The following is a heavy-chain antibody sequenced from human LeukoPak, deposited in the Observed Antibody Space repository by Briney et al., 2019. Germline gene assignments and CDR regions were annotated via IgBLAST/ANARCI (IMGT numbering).Heavy chain of an antibody. CDR1: GGSVNCFY. V-gene: IGHV4-34*01. D-gene: IGHD5-24*01. CDR2: ITHSGVS. Sequence: SETLSLTCAVYGGSVNCFYWSWSRPPSGKGVGWSGEITHSGVSSYNPSLKGRVTISVDTSKNQFSLKLRSVTAADTAVYYCARGIYNDYYFDYWGQGTLVTVPS. J-gene: IGHJ4*02. CDR3: ARGIYNDYYFDY.